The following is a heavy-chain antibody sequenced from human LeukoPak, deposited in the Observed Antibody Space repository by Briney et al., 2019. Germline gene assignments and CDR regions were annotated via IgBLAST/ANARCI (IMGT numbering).Heavy chain of an antibody. V-gene: IGHV4-59*08. CDR2: VYDSGTT. Sequence: SETLSLTCTVSGGSFSSYYWSWIRQPPGKALEWIGYVYDSGTTNYNPSLKSRVTMSVDTSKNQFSLKLRSVTAADTAVYYCARQYSDILTGYHRGELYWYFDLWGRGTLVTVSS. CDR1: GGSFSSYY. J-gene: IGHJ2*01. D-gene: IGHD3-9*01. CDR3: ARQYSDILTGYHRGELYWYFDL.